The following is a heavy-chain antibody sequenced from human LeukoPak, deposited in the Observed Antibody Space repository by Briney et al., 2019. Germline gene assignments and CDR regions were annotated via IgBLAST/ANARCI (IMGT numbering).Heavy chain of an antibody. CDR3: ARGVGKYQLRGFDP. V-gene: IGHV4-34*01. J-gene: IGHJ5*02. CDR1: GGSFSGYY. D-gene: IGHD2-2*01. Sequence: PSETLSLTCAVYGGSFSGYYWSWIRQPPGKGLEWIGEINHSGSTNYNPSLKSRVTISVDTSKNQFSLKLSSATAADTAVYYCARGVGKYQLRGFDPWGQGTLVTVSS. CDR2: INHSGST.